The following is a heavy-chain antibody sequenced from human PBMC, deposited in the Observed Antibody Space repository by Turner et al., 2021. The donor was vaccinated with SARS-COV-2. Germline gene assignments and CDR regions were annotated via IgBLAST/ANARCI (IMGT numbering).Heavy chain of an antibody. J-gene: IGHJ6*02. CDR2: ISGGGGSI. CDR1: GFRFNTFA. Sequence: EVQLLASGGGLVQPGGSLRLSCVASGFRFNTFAMSWVRQAPGKGLEWVSAISGGGGSISYADSVKGRFAISRDNSKNTLYLQMNSLRAEDTAVYYCAKDLTFIVVNDVVDAWGQGTTVTVSS. CDR3: AKDLTFIVVNDVVDA. D-gene: IGHD2-2*01. V-gene: IGHV3-23*01.